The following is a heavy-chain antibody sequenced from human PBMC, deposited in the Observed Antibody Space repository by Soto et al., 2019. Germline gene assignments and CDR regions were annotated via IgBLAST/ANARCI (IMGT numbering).Heavy chain of an antibody. CDR3: ARGSTMNFDY. J-gene: IGHJ4*02. CDR1: GYTFTGYY. V-gene: IGHV1-2*04. CDR2: INPNSGGT. D-gene: IGHD3-22*01. Sequence: ASVKVSCKASGYTFTGYYIHWVRQAPGQGLEWMGWINPNSGGTNFAQQFQGWVTLTRDTSISTAYMELSRLRSDDMAGYYCARGSTMNFDYWGQGTLVTVSS.